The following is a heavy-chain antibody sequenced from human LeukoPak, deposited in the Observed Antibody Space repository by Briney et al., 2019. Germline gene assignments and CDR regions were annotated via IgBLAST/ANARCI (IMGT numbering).Heavy chain of an antibody. CDR2: ISSSSSYT. CDR3: ARTWTSYYGMDV. J-gene: IGHJ6*02. V-gene: IGHV3-11*06. CDR1: GFTSSDYY. Sequence: GGSLRLSCAASGFTSSDYYMSWIRQAPGKGLESVSYISSSSSYTNYADSVKGRFTISRDNAKNSLYLQMNSLRAEDTAVYYCARTWTSYYGMDVWGQGTTVTVSS. D-gene: IGHD1-1*01.